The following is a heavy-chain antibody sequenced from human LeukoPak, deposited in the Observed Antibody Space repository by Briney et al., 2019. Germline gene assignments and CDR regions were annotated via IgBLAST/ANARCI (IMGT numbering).Heavy chain of an antibody. J-gene: IGHJ4*02. CDR3: ARDAIGSSSGEVFDY. D-gene: IGHD6-6*01. CDR1: GGTFSSYA. CDR2: IIPIFGTA. V-gene: IGHV1-69*13. Sequence: SVKVSCKASGGTFSSYAISWVRQAPGQGLEWMGGIIPIFGTANYAQKFQGRVTITADESTSTAYMELSSLRSEDTAVYYCARDAIGSSSGEVFDYWGQGTLVTVSS.